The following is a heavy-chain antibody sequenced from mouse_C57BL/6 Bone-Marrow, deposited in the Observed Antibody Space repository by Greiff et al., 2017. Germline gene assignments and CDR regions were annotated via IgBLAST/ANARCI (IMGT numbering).Heavy chain of an antibody. CDR3: ARPIYYDYDNY. Sequence: EVQLVESGGGLVKPGGSLKLSCAASGFTFSDYGMHWVRQAPEKGLEWVAYISSGSSTIYYADTVKGRFTISRDNAKNTLFLQMTSLRSEDTAMYYCARPIYYDYDNYWGQGTLVTVSA. CDR1: GFTFSDYG. J-gene: IGHJ3*01. CDR2: ISSGSSTI. V-gene: IGHV5-17*01. D-gene: IGHD2-4*01.